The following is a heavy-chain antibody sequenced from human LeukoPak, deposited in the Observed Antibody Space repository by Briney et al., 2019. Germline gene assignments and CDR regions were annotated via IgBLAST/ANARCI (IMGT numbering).Heavy chain of an antibody. V-gene: IGHV3-23*01. J-gene: IGHJ4*02. CDR2: ISGSGGST. CDR1: GFTFSSYA. Sequence: GGSLRLSCAASGFTFSSYAMSWVRQAPGKGLEWVSAISGSGGSTYYADSVKGRFTISRDNSKNTLYLQMNCLRAEDTAVYYCAKVGGIVVVPAAMPAFFDYWGQGTLVTVSS. D-gene: IGHD2-2*01. CDR3: AKVGGIVVVPAAMPAFFDY.